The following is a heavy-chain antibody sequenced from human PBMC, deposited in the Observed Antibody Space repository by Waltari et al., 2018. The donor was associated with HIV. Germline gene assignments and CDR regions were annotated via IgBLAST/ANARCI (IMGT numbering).Heavy chain of an antibody. CDR3: AKGQTLYWYFDL. V-gene: IGHV3-9*01. CDR1: GFTFDDYA. J-gene: IGHJ2*01. CDR2: ISWNSGSI. Sequence: EVQLVESGGGLVRPGRSLRLSCAASGFTFDDYAMHWVRQAPGKGLEWVSGISWNSGSIGYADSVKGRFTISRDNAKNSLYLQMNSLRAEDTALYYCAKGQTLYWYFDLWGRGTLVTVSS.